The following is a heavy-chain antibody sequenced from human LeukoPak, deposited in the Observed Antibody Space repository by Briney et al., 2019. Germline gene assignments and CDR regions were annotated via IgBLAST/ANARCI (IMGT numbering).Heavy chain of an antibody. CDR1: GFTFSNAW. V-gene: IGHV3-15*01. J-gene: IGHJ4*02. CDR3: TTANYGDYALDY. D-gene: IGHD4-17*01. Sequence: GGSLRLSCAASGFTFSNAWMSWVRQAPGKGLEWVGRIKSKTDGGTTDYAAPVKGRSTITRDDSKNTLYLQMNSLKTEDTAVYYCTTANYGDYALDYWGQGTLVTVSS. CDR2: IKSKTDGGTT.